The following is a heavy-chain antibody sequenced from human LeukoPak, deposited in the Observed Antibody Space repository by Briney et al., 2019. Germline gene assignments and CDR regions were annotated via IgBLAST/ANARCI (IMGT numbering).Heavy chain of an antibody. CDR3: GSSSSWYGGFDY. Sequence: SETLSLTCAVSGYSISSGYYWGWIRQPPGKGLEWIGSIYHSGSTYHNPSLKSRVTISVDTSKNQFSLKLSSVTAADTAVYYCGSSSSWYGGFDYWGQGTLVTVSS. CDR1: GYSISSGYY. V-gene: IGHV4-38-2*01. J-gene: IGHJ4*02. D-gene: IGHD6-13*01. CDR2: IYHSGST.